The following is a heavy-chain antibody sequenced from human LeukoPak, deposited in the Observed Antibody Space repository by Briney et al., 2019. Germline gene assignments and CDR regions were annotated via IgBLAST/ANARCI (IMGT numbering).Heavy chain of an antibody. J-gene: IGHJ4*02. CDR3: AKHYYYGSGSYFLYYFDY. CDR2: ISGSGGST. V-gene: IGHV3-23*01. CDR1: GFTFSSYA. Sequence: QPGGSLRLSCAASGFTFSSYAMSWVRQAPGKGLEWVSAISGSGGSTYYADSVKGRFTISRDNSKNTLYLQMNSLRAEDTAVYYCAKHYYYGSGSYFLYYFDYWGQGTLVTVSS. D-gene: IGHD3-10*01.